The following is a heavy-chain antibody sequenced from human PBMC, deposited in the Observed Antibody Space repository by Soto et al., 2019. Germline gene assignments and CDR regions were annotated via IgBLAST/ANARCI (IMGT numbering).Heavy chain of an antibody. J-gene: IGHJ6*02. CDR2: ISYDGSNK. CDR3: ANGGDYYYYYGMDV. Sequence: EGSLRLSCAASGFTFSSYGMHWVRQAPGKGLEWVAVISYDGSNKYYADSVKGRFTISRDNSKNTLYLQMNSLRAEDTAVYYCANGGDYYYYYGMDVWGQGTTVTVSS. V-gene: IGHV3-30*18. CDR1: GFTFSSYG. D-gene: IGHD4-17*01.